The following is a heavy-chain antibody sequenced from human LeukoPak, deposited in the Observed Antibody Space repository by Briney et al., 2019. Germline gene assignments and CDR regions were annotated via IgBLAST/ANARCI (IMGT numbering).Heavy chain of an antibody. CDR1: GYSISSGYY. V-gene: IGHV4-38-2*02. CDR3: ARGYGGYELLDY. J-gene: IGHJ4*02. CDR2: IYHSGST. Sequence: SETLSLTCTVSGYSISSGYYWGWIRQPPGKGLEWIGSIYHSGSTYYNPSLKSRVTISVDTSKNQFSLKLSSVTAADTAVYYCARGYGGYELLDYWGQGTLVTVSS. D-gene: IGHD5-12*01.